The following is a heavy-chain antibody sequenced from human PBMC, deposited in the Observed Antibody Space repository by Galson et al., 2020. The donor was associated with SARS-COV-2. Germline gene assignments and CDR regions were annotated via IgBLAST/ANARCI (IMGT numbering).Heavy chain of an antibody. J-gene: IGHJ4*02. D-gene: IGHD4-17*01. Sequence: GWSLKISCAASGFTLSSYWMSWVRQAPGKGLEWVANSKQDGSEKYYVDSVKGRFTISRDNAKNSLYLQMNRLRAEDTAVYYCARLNNGERLDYWGQGTLVTVSS. CDR3: ARLNNGERLDY. CDR1: GFTLSSYW. CDR2: SKQDGSEK. V-gene: IGHV3-7*01.